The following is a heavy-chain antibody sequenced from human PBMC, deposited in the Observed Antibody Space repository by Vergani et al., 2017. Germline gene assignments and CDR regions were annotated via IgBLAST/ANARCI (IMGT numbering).Heavy chain of an antibody. CDR2: ISSSSSYR. D-gene: IGHD2-2*01. CDR3: ASGVPGYQLATQYFQH. V-gene: IGHV3-21*01. J-gene: IGHJ1*01. CDR1: GFTFGSYS. Sequence: EVQLVESGGGLVKPGGSLRLSCVASGFTFGSYSMNWVRQAPGKRLEWVSFISSSSSYRYYADSVKGRFTISRDNGEYSLLLQMNSLRPEDTAVYYCASGVPGYQLATQYFQHWGQGTLVTVSS.